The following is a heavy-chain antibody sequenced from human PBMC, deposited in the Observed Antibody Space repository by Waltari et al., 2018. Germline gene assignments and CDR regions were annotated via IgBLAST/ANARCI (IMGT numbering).Heavy chain of an antibody. CDR3: ATPFYNWDDPLHS. CDR1: GLPCHNFA. D-gene: IGHD1-20*01. Sequence: DVQLLEAGGEVVKLGGSLTHSCDCFGLPCHNFAITWVRLTPGTGLEWVSAISVSDVTYYADSVRGRFTISRDTSKNTVYLQMNGLRAEDTAVYFCATPFYNWDDPLHSWGQGTPVTVSS. CDR2: ISVSDVT. J-gene: IGHJ4*02. V-gene: IGHV3-23*01.